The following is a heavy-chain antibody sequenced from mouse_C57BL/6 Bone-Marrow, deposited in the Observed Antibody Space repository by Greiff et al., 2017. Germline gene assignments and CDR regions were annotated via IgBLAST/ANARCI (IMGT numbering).Heavy chain of an antibody. J-gene: IGHJ2*01. CDR3: TRFVLLRGDY. CDR2: IDPETGGT. V-gene: IGHV1-15*01. D-gene: IGHD1-1*01. CDR1: GYTFTDYE. Sequence: VQLQQSGAELVRPGASVTLSCKASGYTFTDYEMHWVKQTPVHGLEWIGAIDPETGGTAYNQKFKGKAILTADKSSSTASMEIRGLTSEDSAVYYCTRFVLLRGDYWGQGTTLTVSS.